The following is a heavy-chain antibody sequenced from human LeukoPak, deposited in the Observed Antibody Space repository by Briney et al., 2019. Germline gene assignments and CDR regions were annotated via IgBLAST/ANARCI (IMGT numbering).Heavy chain of an antibody. D-gene: IGHD6-19*01. V-gene: IGHV4-34*01. CDR3: ARRKYSSGCGY. CDR1: GGSFSGYY. J-gene: IGHJ4*02. CDR2: INHSGST. Sequence: SETLSLTCAVYGGSFSGYYWSWIRQPPGKGLEWIGEINHSGSTNYNPSLKSRVTISVDTSKNQFSLKLSSVTAADTAVYYCARRKYSSGCGYWGQGTLVTVSS.